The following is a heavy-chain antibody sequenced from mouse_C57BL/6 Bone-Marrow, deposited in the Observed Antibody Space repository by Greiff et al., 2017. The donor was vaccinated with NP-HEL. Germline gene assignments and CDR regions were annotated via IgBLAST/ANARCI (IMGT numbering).Heavy chain of an antibody. D-gene: IGHD3-2*02. CDR3: ARRGQLRLRSYWYFDV. CDR1: GFTFSDYG. Sequence: EVKLVESGGGLVKPGGSLKLSCAASGFTFSDYGMHWVRQAPEKGLEWVAYISSGSSTIYYADTVKGRFTISRDNAKNTRFLQMTSLRSEDTAMYYCARRGQLRLRSYWYFDVWGTGTTVTVSS. CDR2: ISSGSSTI. J-gene: IGHJ1*03. V-gene: IGHV5-17*01.